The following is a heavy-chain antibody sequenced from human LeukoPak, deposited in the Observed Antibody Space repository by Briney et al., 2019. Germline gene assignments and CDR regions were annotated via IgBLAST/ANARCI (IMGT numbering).Heavy chain of an antibody. Sequence: PGGSLRLSCAASGFTFSSYAMSWVRQAPGKGLEWVSAISGSGGSTYYADSVKGRFTNSRDNSKNTLYLQMNSLRAEDTAVYYCAKSEIVVVPAAMLANYYYYGMDVWGQGTTVTVSS. J-gene: IGHJ6*02. V-gene: IGHV3-23*01. D-gene: IGHD2-2*01. CDR1: GFTFSSYA. CDR3: AKSEIVVVPAAMLANYYYYGMDV. CDR2: ISGSGGST.